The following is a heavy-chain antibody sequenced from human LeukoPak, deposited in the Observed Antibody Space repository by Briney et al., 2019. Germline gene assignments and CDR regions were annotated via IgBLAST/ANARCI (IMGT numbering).Heavy chain of an antibody. J-gene: IGHJ4*02. CDR3: ARVAKERVGGVYYFDY. Sequence: GGSLRLSCAASGFTFSSHWMDWVRQAPGKGLEWVANIKQDGSESYYLDSVKGRFTISRDNAKSSLYLQMNSLRAGDTAVYYCARVAKERVGGVYYFDYWGQGTLVTVSS. CDR1: GFTFSSHW. V-gene: IGHV3-7*01. D-gene: IGHD1-1*01. CDR2: IKQDGSES.